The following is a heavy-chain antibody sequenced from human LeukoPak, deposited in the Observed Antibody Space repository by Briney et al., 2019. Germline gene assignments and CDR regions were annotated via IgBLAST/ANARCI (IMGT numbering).Heavy chain of an antibody. CDR2: IIPIFGTA. J-gene: IGHJ5*02. CDR3: ARDGYCSSTSCSDNWFDP. Sequence: ASVKVSCKASGGTFSSYAISWVRQAPGQGLEWMGGIIPIFGTANYAQKFQGRVTVTTDESTSTAYMELSSLRSEDTAVYYCARDGYCSSTSCSDNWFDPWGQGTLVTVSS. V-gene: IGHV1-69*05. D-gene: IGHD2-2*01. CDR1: GGTFSSYA.